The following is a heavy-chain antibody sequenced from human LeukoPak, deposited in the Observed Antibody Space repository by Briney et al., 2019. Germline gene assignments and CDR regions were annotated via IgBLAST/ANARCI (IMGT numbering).Heavy chain of an antibody. CDR1: GFTFSDYY. V-gene: IGHV3-11*04. CDR2: ISSSGSTI. CDR3: ARRTYYYDSSGSDYYYYMDV. D-gene: IGHD3-22*01. J-gene: IGHJ6*03. Sequence: GGSLRLSCAASGFTFSDYYMSWIRQAPGKGLEWVSYISSSGSTIYYADSVKGRFTISRVNAKNSLYLQMNSLRAEDTAVYYCARRTYYYDSSGSDYYYYMDVWGRGTTVTVSS.